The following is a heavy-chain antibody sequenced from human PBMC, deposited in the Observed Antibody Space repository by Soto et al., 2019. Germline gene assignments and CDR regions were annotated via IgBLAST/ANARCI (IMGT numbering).Heavy chain of an antibody. V-gene: IGHV1-69*02. CDR1: GGTFSSYT. CDR2: IIPILGIA. Sequence: SVKVSCKASGGTFSSYTISWVRQAPGQGLEWMGRIIPILGIANYAQKFQGRVTITADKSTSTAYMELSSLRSEDTAVYYCARGPGSSSWYYFDYWGQGTLVTVSS. CDR3: ARGPGSSSWYYFDY. J-gene: IGHJ4*02. D-gene: IGHD6-13*01.